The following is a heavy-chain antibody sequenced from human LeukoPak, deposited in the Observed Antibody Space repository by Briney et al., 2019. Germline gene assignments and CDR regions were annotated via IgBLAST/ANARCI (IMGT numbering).Heavy chain of an antibody. CDR1: GFTFSTYW. D-gene: IGHD6-6*01. CDR2: ISSSSSYI. J-gene: IGHJ4*02. CDR3: AREPLGWQLGFDY. Sequence: GGSLRLSCAASGFTFSTYWMSWVHQAPGKGLEWVSSISSSSSYIYYADSVKGRFTISRDNAKNSLYLQMNSLRAEDTAVYYCAREPLGWQLGFDYWGQGTLVTVSS. V-gene: IGHV3-21*01.